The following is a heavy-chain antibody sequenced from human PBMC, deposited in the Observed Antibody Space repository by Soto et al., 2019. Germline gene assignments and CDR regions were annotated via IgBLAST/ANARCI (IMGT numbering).Heavy chain of an antibody. Sequence: SETLSLTCAVYGGSFSGYYWSWIRQPPGKGLEWIGEINHSGSTNYNPSLKSRVTISVDTSKNQFSLKLSSVTAADTAVYYCASSRNYGAFDYWGQGTLVTVSS. CDR1: GGSFSGYY. D-gene: IGHD4-17*01. V-gene: IGHV4-34*01. CDR2: INHSGST. J-gene: IGHJ4*02. CDR3: ASSRNYGAFDY.